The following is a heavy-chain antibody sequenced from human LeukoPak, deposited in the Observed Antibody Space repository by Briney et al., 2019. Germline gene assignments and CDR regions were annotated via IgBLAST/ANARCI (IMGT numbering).Heavy chain of an antibody. D-gene: IGHD3-3*01. CDR3: ITLRFLEWFSLLANPSGIE. V-gene: IGHV3-30*02. CDR1: GFTFSSYG. CDR2: IRYDGSNK. Sequence: GGSLRLSCAASGFTFSSYGMHWVRQAPGKGLEWVAFIRYDGSNKYYADSVKGRFTISRDNSKSTLYLQMNSLKTEDTAVYYCITLRFLEWFSLLANPSGIEWSQGTLVTVSS. J-gene: IGHJ4*02.